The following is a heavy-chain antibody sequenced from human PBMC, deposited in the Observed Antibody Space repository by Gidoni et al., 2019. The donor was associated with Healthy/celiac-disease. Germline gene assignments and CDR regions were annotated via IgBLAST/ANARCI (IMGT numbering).Heavy chain of an antibody. Sequence: QVQLVESGGGVVQPGRSLRLSCAASGFTFSSYGMHWVRQAPGKGLEWVAVIWYDGSNKYYADSVKGRFTISRDNSKNTLYLQMNSLRAEDTAVYYCATQDPSNFHAFDIWGQGTMVTVSS. J-gene: IGHJ3*02. D-gene: IGHD4-4*01. CDR2: IWYDGSNK. CDR3: ATQDPSNFHAFDI. CDR1: GFTFSSYG. V-gene: IGHV3-33*01.